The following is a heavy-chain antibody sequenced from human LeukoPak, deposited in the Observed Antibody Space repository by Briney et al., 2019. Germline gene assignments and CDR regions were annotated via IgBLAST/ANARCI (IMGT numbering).Heavy chain of an antibody. V-gene: IGHV4-61*02. CDR1: GGSISSGSYY. CDR2: IYTSGST. Sequence: SQTLSLTCTVSGGSISSGSYYLSWIRHPAGKGLEWIGRIYTSGSTNYNPSLKSRVTISVDTSKNQFSLKLSSVTAADTAVYYCARLCPPYYYDSSDYYSTDYWGQGTLVTVSS. J-gene: IGHJ4*02. D-gene: IGHD3-22*01. CDR3: ARLCPPYYYDSSDYYSTDY.